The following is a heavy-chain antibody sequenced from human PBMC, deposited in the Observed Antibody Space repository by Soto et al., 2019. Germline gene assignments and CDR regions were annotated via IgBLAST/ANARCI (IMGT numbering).Heavy chain of an antibody. CDR1: GGSISSGDYY. CDR3: ARAWGYSYGYFDH. D-gene: IGHD5-18*01. Sequence: SETLSLTCTVSGGSISSGDYYWSWIRQPPGKGLEWIGYIYYSGSTYYNPSLKSRVTISVDTSKNQFSLKLSSVTAADTAVYYCARAWGYSYGYFDHWGQGTLVTVSS. J-gene: IGHJ4*02. V-gene: IGHV4-30-4*01. CDR2: IYYSGST.